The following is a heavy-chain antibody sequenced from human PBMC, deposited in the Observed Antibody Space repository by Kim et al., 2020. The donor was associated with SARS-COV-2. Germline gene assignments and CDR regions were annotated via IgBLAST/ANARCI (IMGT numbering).Heavy chain of an antibody. CDR2: IFGSGSGI. Sequence: GGSLRLSCAASGFTFGNSAMSWVRQAPGKGLEWVSGIFGSGSGIYYADSVKGRFTISRDNSQITVYLQLNNLRADDTAVYYCARHVHVTTATFYWYFDLWGRGTLVTVSS. D-gene: IGHD3-3*02. J-gene: IGHJ2*01. CDR3: ARHVHVTTATFYWYFDL. V-gene: IGHV3-23*01. CDR1: GFTFGNSA.